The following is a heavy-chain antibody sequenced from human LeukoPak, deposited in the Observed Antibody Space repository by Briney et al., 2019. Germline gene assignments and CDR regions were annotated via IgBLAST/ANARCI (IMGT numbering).Heavy chain of an antibody. J-gene: IGHJ3*02. CDR2: IDTKGTRT. CDR1: GFILSNCA. D-gene: IGHD3-22*01. V-gene: IGHV3-23*01. Sequence: GGSLRLSCAASGFILSNCAMTWVRQAPGKGLEWVSGIDTKGTRTYYADSVKGRFTISRDNSKNTLFLQMNSLRAEDTALYYCAKDIGDYYDSSGYLDAFDIWGQGTMVTVSS. CDR3: AKDIGDYYDSSGYLDAFDI.